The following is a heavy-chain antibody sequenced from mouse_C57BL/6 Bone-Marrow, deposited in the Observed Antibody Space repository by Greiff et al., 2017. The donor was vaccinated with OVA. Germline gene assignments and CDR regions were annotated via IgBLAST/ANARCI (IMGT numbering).Heavy chain of an antibody. D-gene: IGHD2-3*01. Sequence: QVQLQQPGAELVMPGASVKLSCKASGYTFTSYWMHWVKQRPGQGLEWIGEIDPSDSYTNYNQKFKGKSTLTVDKSSSTAYMQLSSLTSEDSAVYYCARRDDGYYVGYAMDYWGQGTSVTVSS. V-gene: IGHV1-69*01. CDR2: IDPSDSYT. CDR3: ARRDDGYYVGYAMDY. CDR1: GYTFTSYW. J-gene: IGHJ4*01.